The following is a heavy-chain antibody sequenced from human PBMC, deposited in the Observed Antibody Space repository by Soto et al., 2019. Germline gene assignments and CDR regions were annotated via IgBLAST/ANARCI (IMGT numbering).Heavy chain of an antibody. CDR2: ISGSGGST. Sequence: VRLSCAASGFTFSSYAMSWVRQAPGKGLEWVSAISGSGGSTYYADSVKGRFTISRDNSKNTLYLQMNSLRAEDTAVYYCAKDSGGHLYYYYGMDVWGQGTTVTV. V-gene: IGHV3-23*01. CDR3: AKDSGGHLYYYYGMDV. CDR1: GFTFSSYA. J-gene: IGHJ6*02. D-gene: IGHD3-10*01.